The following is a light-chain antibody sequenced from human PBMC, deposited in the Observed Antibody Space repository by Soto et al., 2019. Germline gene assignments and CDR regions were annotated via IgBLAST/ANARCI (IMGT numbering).Light chain of an antibody. CDR1: QAISNS. Sequence: DLQMTQSPSSLSASVGEKVTITCLASQAISNSLAWYHQRSGEAPKLLVYAPPTLQTGVSSRFSGGGSGTHFTLTIASLQPGDVGAYYCQKCDSAPRTFGRGTTVEI. J-gene: IGKJ1*01. CDR3: QKCDSAPRT. V-gene: IGKV1-27*01. CDR2: APP.